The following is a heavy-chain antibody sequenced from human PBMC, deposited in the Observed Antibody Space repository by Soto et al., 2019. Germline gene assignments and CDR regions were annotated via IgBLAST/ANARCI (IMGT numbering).Heavy chain of an antibody. V-gene: IGHV3-30*18. D-gene: IGHD4-17*01. CDR2: ISYDGSNK. CDR1: GFTFSSYG. CDR3: AKGGDGYGDFPGDDAFDI. J-gene: IGHJ3*02. Sequence: GGSLRLSCAASGFTFSSYGMHWVRQAPGKGLEWVAVISYDGSNKYYADSVKGRFTISRDNSKNTLYLQMNSLRAEDTAVYYCAKGGDGYGDFPGDDAFDIWGQGTMVTVSS.